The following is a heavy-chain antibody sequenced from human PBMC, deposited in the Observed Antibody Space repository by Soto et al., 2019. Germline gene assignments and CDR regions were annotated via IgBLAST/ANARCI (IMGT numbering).Heavy chain of an antibody. Sequence: PSETLSLTCAVSSVSISSSNWWSWVRQPPGKGLEWIGEIYHSGSTNYNPSLKSRVTISVDTSKNQFSLKLSSVTAADTAVYYCARETPEDNWFDPWGQGTLVTVSS. CDR1: SVSISSSNW. J-gene: IGHJ5*02. V-gene: IGHV4-4*02. CDR2: IYHSGST. CDR3: ARETPEDNWFDP.